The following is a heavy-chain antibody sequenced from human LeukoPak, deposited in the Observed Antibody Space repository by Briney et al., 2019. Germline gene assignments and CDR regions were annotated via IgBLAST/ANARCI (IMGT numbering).Heavy chain of an antibody. V-gene: IGHV4-61*01. CDR2: IYYSGST. Sequence: SETLSLTCTVSGGSVSSGSYYWSWIRQPPGKGPEWIGYIYYSGSTNYNPSLKSRVTISVDTSKNQFSLKLSSVTAADTAVYYCARAYCSSTSCYTPPYYYGMDVWGQGTTVTVSS. CDR3: ARAYCSSTSCYTPPYYYGMDV. J-gene: IGHJ6*02. CDR1: GGSVSSGSYY. D-gene: IGHD2-2*02.